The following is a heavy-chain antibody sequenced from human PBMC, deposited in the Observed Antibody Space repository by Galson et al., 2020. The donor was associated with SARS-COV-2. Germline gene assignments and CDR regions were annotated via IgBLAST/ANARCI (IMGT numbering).Heavy chain of an antibody. V-gene: IGHV3-48*04. CDR3: ARDRAAYFFVY. CDR1: GFTFSSYS. J-gene: IGHJ4*02. Sequence: GESLKISCAASGFTFSSYSVNWVRQAPGKGLAWVSYISSSSSTIYYADSVKGQFTISRDNAKNSLYLQINILRAEDTAVYYCARDRAAYFFVYWGQGTLVTVSS. CDR2: ISSSSSTI.